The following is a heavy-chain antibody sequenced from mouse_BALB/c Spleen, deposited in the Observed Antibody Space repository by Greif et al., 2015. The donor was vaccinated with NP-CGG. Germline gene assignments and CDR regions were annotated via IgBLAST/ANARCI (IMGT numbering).Heavy chain of an antibody. CDR1: GYTFTSYW. V-gene: IGHV1-69*02. CDR2: IYPSDSYT. D-gene: IGHD2-4*01. J-gene: IGHJ3*01. CDR3: TRSTMITTWFAY. Sequence: QVQLQQPGAELVRPGASVKLSCKASGYTFTSYWINWVKQRPGQGLEWIGNIYPSDSYTNYNQKFKDKATLTVDKSSSTAYMQLSSPTSEDSAVYYCTRSTMITTWFAYWGQGTLVTVSA.